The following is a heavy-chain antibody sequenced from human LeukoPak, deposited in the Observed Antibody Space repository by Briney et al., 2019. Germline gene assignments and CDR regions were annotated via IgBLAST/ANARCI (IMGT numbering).Heavy chain of an antibody. D-gene: IGHD5-12*01. CDR1: GFTFSNYW. CDR3: GRGGVGGYTGYDDF. CDR2: IKHDGSED. V-gene: IGHV3-7*01. J-gene: IGHJ4*02. Sequence: GGSLRLSCEASGFTFSNYWMSWVRQAPGKGLEWVANIKHDGSEDHYVDSVRGRFTISRDNAKNSLFLQMNSLRAEDTAVYYCGRGGVGGYTGYDDFWGQGTLVTVSS.